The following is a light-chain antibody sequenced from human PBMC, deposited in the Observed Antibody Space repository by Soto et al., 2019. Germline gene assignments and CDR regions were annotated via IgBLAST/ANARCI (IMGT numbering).Light chain of an antibody. J-gene: IGKJ1*01. Sequence: DILMTQSPSTLSASVGETVTHTCRASQSTSSWVAWYQQRPGKPPKLVIYGASTLERGVPSRFSGSGSGTEFTLTIAGLQPDDFATYYCQHYKPYKTFGQGTRV. V-gene: IGKV1-5*03. CDR2: GAS. CDR1: QSTSSW. CDR3: QHYKPYKT.